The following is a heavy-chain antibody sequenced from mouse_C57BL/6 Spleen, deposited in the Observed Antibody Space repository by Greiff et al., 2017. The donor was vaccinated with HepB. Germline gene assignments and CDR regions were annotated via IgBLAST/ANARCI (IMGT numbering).Heavy chain of an antibody. CDR1: GFTFSSYG. J-gene: IGHJ2*01. D-gene: IGHD2-4*01. V-gene: IGHV5-6*01. CDR2: ISSGGSYT. Sequence: DVHLVESGGDLVKPGGSLKLSCAASGFTFSSYGMSWVRQTPDKRLEWVATISSGGSYTYYPDSVKGRFTISRDNAKTTLYLQMSSLKSEDTAMYYCASGGLRRYFDYWGQGTTLTVSS. CDR3: ASGGLRRYFDY.